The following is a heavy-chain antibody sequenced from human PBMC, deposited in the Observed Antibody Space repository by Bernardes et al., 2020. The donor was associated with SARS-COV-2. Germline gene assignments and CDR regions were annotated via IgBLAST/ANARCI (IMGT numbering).Heavy chain of an antibody. CDR3: ARGKIVVVTAIFYYYYYYGMDV. CDR2: INHSGST. J-gene: IGHJ6*02. D-gene: IGHD2-21*02. V-gene: IGHV4-34*01. Sequence: ETLSLTCAVYGGSFSGYYWSWIRQPPGKGLEWIGEINHSGSTNYNPSLKSRVTISVDTSKNQFSLKLSSVTAADTAVYYCARGKIVVVTAIFYYYYYYGMDVWGQGTTVTVSS. CDR1: GGSFSGYY.